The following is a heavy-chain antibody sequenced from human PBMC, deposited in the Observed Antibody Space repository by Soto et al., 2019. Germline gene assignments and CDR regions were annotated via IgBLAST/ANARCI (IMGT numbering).Heavy chain of an antibody. CDR3: AQGYSSGWYAYYFHY. J-gene: IGHJ4*02. V-gene: IGHV4-39*01. CDR2: IYYSGST. D-gene: IGHD6-19*01. Sequence: SETLSLTCTVSGGSMSGSSYYWGWIRQPLGKGLEWIGSIYYSGSTYYNPSLKSRVTISVDTSKNQFSLKLSSVTAADTAVYYCAQGYSSGWYAYYFHYWGQGTLVNVT. CDR1: GGSMSGSSYY.